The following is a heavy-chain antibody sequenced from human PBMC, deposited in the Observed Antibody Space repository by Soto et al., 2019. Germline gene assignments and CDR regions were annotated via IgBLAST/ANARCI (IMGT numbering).Heavy chain of an antibody. D-gene: IGHD3-10*01. Sequence: GGSLRLSCAASGFTFSSYGMHWVRQAPGKGLEWVAVIWYDGSNKYYADSVKGRFTISRDNSKNTLYLQMNSLRAEDTAVYYCARTMVRGVILAPHDYWGQGTLVTVSS. CDR2: IWYDGSNK. V-gene: IGHV3-33*01. CDR1: GFTFSSYG. J-gene: IGHJ4*02. CDR3: ARTMVRGVILAPHDY.